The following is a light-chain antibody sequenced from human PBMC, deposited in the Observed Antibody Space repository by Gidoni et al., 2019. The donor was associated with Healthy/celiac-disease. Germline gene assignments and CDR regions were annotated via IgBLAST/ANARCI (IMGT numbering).Light chain of an antibody. Sequence: DIVLPQPPATLSLSQGERATVSCRSSQSCSSYLAWYQQKPGQGPRLLIYDASNRATGIPARFSGSGSGTDFTLTISSLEPEDVAVDYCQQRSNWPPLTFGGGTKVEIK. CDR1: QSCSSY. V-gene: IGKV3-11*01. CDR3: QQRSNWPPLT. CDR2: DAS. J-gene: IGKJ4*01.